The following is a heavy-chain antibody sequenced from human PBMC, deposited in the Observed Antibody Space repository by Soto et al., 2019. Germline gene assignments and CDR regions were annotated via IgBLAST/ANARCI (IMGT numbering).Heavy chain of an antibody. D-gene: IGHD5-18*01. Sequence: GASVKVSCKASGGTFSSYAISWVRQAPGQGLEWMGGIIPIFGTANYAQKFQGRVTITADESTSTAYMELSSLRSEDTAVYYCARGEIYRGYGYGYWVDAFDIWGQGTVVTVSS. CDR1: GGTFSSYA. J-gene: IGHJ3*02. CDR2: IIPIFGTA. V-gene: IGHV1-69*13. CDR3: ARGEIYRGYGYGYWVDAFDI.